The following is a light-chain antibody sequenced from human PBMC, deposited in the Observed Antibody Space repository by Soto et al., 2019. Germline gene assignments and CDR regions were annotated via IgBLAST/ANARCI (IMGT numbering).Light chain of an antibody. J-gene: IGKJ1*01. CDR3: LQYNGYYRT. Sequence: DIQMSQSTSTLSASVGDTVTITCRASQTISGWLAWYQQRPGKAPNLLIFDASTLESGVPSRFSGSGSGTTFTLTISSLQSDDFATYYCLQYNGYYRTFGQGTKVDIK. V-gene: IGKV1-5*01. CDR1: QTISGW. CDR2: DAS.